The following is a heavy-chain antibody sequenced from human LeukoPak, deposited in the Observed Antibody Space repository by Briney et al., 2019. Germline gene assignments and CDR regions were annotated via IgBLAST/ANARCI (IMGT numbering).Heavy chain of an antibody. Sequence: PGGSLRLSCAASGFPFSSYSMNWVRQAPGKGLEWVSSISSSSSYIYYADSVKGRFTISRDNAKNSLYLQMNSLRAEDTAVYYCASGSTAYSVIVDYWGQGTLVTVSS. J-gene: IGHJ4*02. D-gene: IGHD3-9*01. CDR2: ISSSSSYI. CDR1: GFPFSSYS. V-gene: IGHV3-21*01. CDR3: ASGSTAYSVIVDY.